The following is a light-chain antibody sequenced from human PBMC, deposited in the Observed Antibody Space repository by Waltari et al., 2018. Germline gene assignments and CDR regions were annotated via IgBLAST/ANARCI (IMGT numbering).Light chain of an antibody. V-gene: IGKV3-20*01. J-gene: IGKJ3*01. CDR1: QSVTSNS. Sequence: EIVLTQSPGTLSLSPGESATLSCRASQSVTSNSLVWYQQKPGQAPRVLIYGASSRATSIPDRFSGSGSGTDFTLTISGLEPEDFVVYYCQHYGGSFTFGPGTKVDIK. CDR2: GAS. CDR3: QHYGGSFT.